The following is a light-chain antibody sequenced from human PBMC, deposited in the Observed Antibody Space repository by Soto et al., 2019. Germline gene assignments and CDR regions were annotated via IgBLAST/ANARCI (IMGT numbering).Light chain of an antibody. V-gene: IGKV1-8*01. CDR1: QGISSF. Sequence: AIRMTQSPSSISASTGDRVTITCRASQGISSFLAWYQQKPGKAPKLLIYAAATLQRGAPSRFSASGSGTDFTLTISRLQSEHFATYFCQQYLSYPYTFGQGTKLEI. CDR3: QQYLSYPYT. CDR2: AAA. J-gene: IGKJ2*01.